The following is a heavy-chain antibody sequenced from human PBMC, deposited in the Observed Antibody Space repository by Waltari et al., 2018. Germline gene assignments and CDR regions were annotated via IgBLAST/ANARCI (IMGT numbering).Heavy chain of an antibody. J-gene: IGHJ3*01. Sequence: QAQLVQSGPEVKKPGASVRVSCKASGYTFSSYGITWVRQAPGQGLEWLGRISTENGNRNDSQKLQGRVSMTTDTHTTTAYMDLRSLRSDDTAIYYCIRGGPWRLVQGNAFDFWGQGT. V-gene: IGHV1-18*01. D-gene: IGHD6-6*01. CDR3: IRGGPWRLVQGNAFDF. CDR2: ISTENGNR. CDR1: GYTFSSYG.